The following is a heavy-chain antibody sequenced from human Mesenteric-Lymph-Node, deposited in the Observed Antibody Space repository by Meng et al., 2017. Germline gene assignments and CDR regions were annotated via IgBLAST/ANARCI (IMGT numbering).Heavy chain of an antibody. D-gene: IGHD3-22*01. CDR2: VFYSGST. Sequence: GSLRLSCSVSGGSVNSYYWSWIRQPPGKGLEWIGYVFYSGSTNYNPSLKSRVTISVDKSKNQFSLNLTSVTAADTAVYYCARDYYYDSSGYYYDYWGQGTLVTVSS. J-gene: IGHJ4*02. CDR1: GGSVNSYY. V-gene: IGHV4-59*02. CDR3: ARDYYYDSSGYYYDY.